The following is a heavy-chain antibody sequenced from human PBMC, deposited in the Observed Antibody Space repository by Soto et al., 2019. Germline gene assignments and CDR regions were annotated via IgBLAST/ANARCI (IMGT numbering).Heavy chain of an antibody. V-gene: IGHV3-23*01. D-gene: IGHD3-3*01. CDR3: GKSPCGFWSSGVYLFDN. J-gene: IGHJ4*02. CDR1: GFTFGSHA. CDR2: ISGSGGPT. Sequence: PGGSLRLSCTVSGFTFGSHAMSWVRQAPGKGLECVSGISGSGGPTFYADSVKGRCTISRDNSKKTLYLQMNSLIAEDTAVYYNGKSPCGFWSSGVYLFDNWGQGTLVQVSS.